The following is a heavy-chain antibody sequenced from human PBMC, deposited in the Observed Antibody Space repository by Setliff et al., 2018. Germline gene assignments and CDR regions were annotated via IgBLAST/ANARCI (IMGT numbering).Heavy chain of an antibody. J-gene: IGHJ4*02. CDR2: INHSGST. D-gene: IGHD3-22*01. CDR1: SGSFSGYY. CDR3: ARGHPPSDSSGYYYAY. V-gene: IGHV4-34*01. Sequence: SETLSLTCAVYSGSFSGYYWSWIRQPPGKGLEWIGEINHSGSTNYNPSLKRRVTISVDTSKNQFSLKLSSVTAADTAVYYCARGHPPSDSSGYYYAYWGQGTLVTVSS.